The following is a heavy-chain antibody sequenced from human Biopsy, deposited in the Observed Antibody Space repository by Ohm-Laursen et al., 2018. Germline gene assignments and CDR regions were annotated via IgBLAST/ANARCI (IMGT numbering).Heavy chain of an antibody. J-gene: IGHJ4*02. CDR1: GVSINGGRYY. D-gene: IGHD5-12*01. Sequence: TLSLTCTVSGVSINGGRYYWNWIRHHPGKGLEWIGNIFYSANTYYNPSLKSRVTISVDTSKNQFSLKLSSVTAVDTAVYYCARLGSGDYFPAFFYFWGQGALVTVSS. V-gene: IGHV4-31*03. CDR3: ARLGSGDYFPAFFYF. CDR2: IFYSANT.